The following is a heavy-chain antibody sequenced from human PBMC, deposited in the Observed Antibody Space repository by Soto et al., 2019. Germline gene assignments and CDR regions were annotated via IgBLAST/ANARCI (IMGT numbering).Heavy chain of an antibody. CDR3: TRGASRDSSARGWFDP. Sequence: PGGSLRRSCAASGFTFRSFTMNWVRQAPGKGLEWVSTISSNSAYIYYTDALRGRFTISRDNAKNSLHLQMNSLRAEDTAVYYCTRGASRDSSARGWFDPWGPGTLVTVSS. J-gene: IGHJ5*02. CDR2: ISSNSAYI. V-gene: IGHV3-21*01. CDR1: GFTFRSFT. D-gene: IGHD6-13*01.